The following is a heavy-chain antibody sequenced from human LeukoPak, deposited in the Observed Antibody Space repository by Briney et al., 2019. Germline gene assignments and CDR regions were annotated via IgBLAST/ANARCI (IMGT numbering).Heavy chain of an antibody. CDR2: IYTSGSA. Sequence: PSETLSLTCTVSGGSISSYYWSWIRQPAGKGLEWIGRIYTSGSANYNPSLKSRVTISVDTSKNQFSLKLSSVTAADTAVYYCAVNKPGYSSGWYGYYYYGMDVWGQGTTVTVSS. CDR1: GGSISSYY. V-gene: IGHV4-4*07. D-gene: IGHD6-19*01. J-gene: IGHJ6*02. CDR3: AVNKPGYSSGWYGYYYYGMDV.